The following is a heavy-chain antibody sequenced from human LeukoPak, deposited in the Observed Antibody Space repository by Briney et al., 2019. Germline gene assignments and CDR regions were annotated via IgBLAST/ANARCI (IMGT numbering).Heavy chain of an antibody. D-gene: IGHD3-3*01. CDR2: ISSSSSYI. V-gene: IGHV3-21*01. Sequence: PGGSLRLSCAASGFTFSSYSMNWVRQAPGKGLEWVSSISSSSSYIYYADSVKGRFTISRDNAKNSLYLQMNSLRAEDTAVYYCARVATFGVVIGFDYWGQETLVTVSS. J-gene: IGHJ4*02. CDR3: ARVATFGVVIGFDY. CDR1: GFTFSSYS.